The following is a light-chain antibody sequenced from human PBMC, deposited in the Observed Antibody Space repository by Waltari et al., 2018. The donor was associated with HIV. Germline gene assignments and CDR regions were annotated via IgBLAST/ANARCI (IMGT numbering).Light chain of an antibody. V-gene: IGLV1-44*01. CDR1: SSNIGSNT. Sequence: QSVLTQPPSASGTPGQRVTISCSGGSSNIGSNTVNWYQQLPGTAPKLLSYINNQRPSGVPDRFSGSKSGTSASLAISGLQSEDEADYYCAAWDDSLNGVVFGGGTKLTVL. J-gene: IGLJ2*01. CDR3: AAWDDSLNGVV. CDR2: INN.